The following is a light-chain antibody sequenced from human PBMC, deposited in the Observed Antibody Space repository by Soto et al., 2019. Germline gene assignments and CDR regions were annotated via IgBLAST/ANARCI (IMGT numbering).Light chain of an antibody. CDR1: QSVKSW. Sequence: DIQMTQSPSTLSASVGDRLTITCRASQSVKSWLAWYQQKPGKAPKLLIYQASRLESGVPSRFSGSGSGTEFTLTISSLQPDDFATYYCQQYNNYPRTFGQGTKVEIK. J-gene: IGKJ1*01. CDR3: QQYNNYPRT. CDR2: QAS. V-gene: IGKV1-5*03.